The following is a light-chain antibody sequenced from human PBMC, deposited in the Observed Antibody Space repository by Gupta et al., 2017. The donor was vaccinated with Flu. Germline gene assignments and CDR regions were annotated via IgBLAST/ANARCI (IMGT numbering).Light chain of an antibody. CDR2: DAS. J-gene: IGKJ4*01. Sequence: ATLSVSPGESATLSCSASQSIGSNVAWYQQTPGQAPRLIMFDASTRATGFPARFSGSGSGTEFTLIISSLQSEDFAVYYCQQYTIWPATFGGGTKVEIK. V-gene: IGKV3-15*01. CDR1: QSIGSN. CDR3: QQYTIWPAT.